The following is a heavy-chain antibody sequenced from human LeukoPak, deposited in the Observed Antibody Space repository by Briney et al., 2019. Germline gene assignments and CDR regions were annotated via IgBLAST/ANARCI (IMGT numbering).Heavy chain of an antibody. CDR2: INHSGST. V-gene: IGHV4-34*01. CDR1: GGSFSGYY. Sequence: PSETLSLTCAVYGGSFSGYYWSWIRQPPGKGLEWIGEINHSGSTNYNPSLKSRVTISVDTSKNQFSLKLSSVTAADTAVYYCARRQWLVGLGAFDYWGQETLVTVSS. J-gene: IGHJ4*02. CDR3: ARRQWLVGLGAFDY. D-gene: IGHD6-19*01.